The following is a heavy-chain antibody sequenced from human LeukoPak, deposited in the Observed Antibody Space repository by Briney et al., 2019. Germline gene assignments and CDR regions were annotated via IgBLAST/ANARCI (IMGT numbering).Heavy chain of an antibody. CDR2: INKDSSTI. Sequence: GDSLRLSCAAFGFILSDYSMNWVRQAPGKGLAWISYINKDSSTIYYADSVMGRFTISRDNAENSLYLQLNSLTDEDTAVYYCARATRSFDYWGRGTLVTVSS. CDR1: GFILSDYS. V-gene: IGHV3-48*02. D-gene: IGHD6-6*01. J-gene: IGHJ4*02. CDR3: ARATRSFDY.